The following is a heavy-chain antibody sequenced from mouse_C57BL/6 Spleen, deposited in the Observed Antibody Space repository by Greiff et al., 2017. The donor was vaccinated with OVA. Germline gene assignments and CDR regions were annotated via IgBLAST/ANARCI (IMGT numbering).Heavy chain of an antibody. V-gene: IGHV1-50*01. J-gene: IGHJ2*01. D-gene: IGHD1-2*01. CDR1: GYTFTSYW. CDR2: IDPSASYT. CDR3: ARRTTAFDY. Sequence: QVQLQQPGAELVKPGASVKLSCKASGYTFTSYWMQWVKQRPGQGLEWIGEIDPSASYTNYNQKFKGKATLTVDTSSSTAYMQLSSLTSEDSAVYYCARRTTAFDYWGQGTTLTVSS.